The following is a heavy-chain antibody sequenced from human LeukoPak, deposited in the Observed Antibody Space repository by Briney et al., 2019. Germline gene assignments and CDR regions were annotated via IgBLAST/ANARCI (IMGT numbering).Heavy chain of an antibody. CDR2: IIPIFGTA. D-gene: IGHD3-3*01. CDR3: AREGRFLEPYYYMDV. J-gene: IGHJ6*03. V-gene: IGHV1-69*13. Sequence: ASVKVSCKASGGTFSSYAISWVRQAPGQGLEWMGGIIPIFGTANYAQKFQGRVTITADESTSTAYMELSSLRSEDTAVYYCAREGRFLEPYYYMDVWGKGTTVTVSS. CDR1: GGTFSSYA.